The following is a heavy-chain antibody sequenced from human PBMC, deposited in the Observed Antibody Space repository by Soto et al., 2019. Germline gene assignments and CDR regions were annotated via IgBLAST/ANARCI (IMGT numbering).Heavy chain of an antibody. V-gene: IGHV4-34*01. J-gene: IGHJ5*02. Sequence: PSETLSLTCAVYGGSFSGYYWSWIRQPPGKGLEWIGEINHSGSTNYNPSLKSRVTISVDTSKNQFSLKLSSVTAADTAVYYCARALKENTLTIFRPRHWFDPWGQGTLVTVSS. CDR2: INHSGST. CDR1: GGSFSGYY. D-gene: IGHD3-3*01. CDR3: ARALKENTLTIFRPRHWFDP.